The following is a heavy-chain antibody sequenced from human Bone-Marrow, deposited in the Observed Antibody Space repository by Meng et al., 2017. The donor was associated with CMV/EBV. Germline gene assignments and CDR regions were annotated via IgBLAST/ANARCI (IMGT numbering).Heavy chain of an antibody. J-gene: IGHJ4*01. CDR3: ARSGFRYREGLGLYYFDY. Sequence: TLSLTCTVSGGSISSYYWSWIRQPPGKGLEWIGYIYYSGSTNYNPSLKSRVTISVDTSKNQFSLKLSSVTAADTAVYYCARSGFRYREGLGLYYFDYWGHGTLVTVSS. CDR1: GGSISSYY. V-gene: IGHV4-59*01. CDR2: IYYSGST. D-gene: IGHD2-15*01.